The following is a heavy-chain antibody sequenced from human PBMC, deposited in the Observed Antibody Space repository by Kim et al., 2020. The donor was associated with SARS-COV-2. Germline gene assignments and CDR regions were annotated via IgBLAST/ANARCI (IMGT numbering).Heavy chain of an antibody. CDR2: ISWNSGSI. Sequence: GGSLRLSCAASGFTFGDYAMHWVRQAPGKGLEWVSGISWNSGSIGYADSVKGRFTISRDNAKNSLYLQMNSLRAEDTALYYCANGKGYYDSSGWHYWGQGTLVTVSS. V-gene: IGHV3-9*01. D-gene: IGHD3-22*01. CDR1: GFTFGDYA. CDR3: ANGKGYYDSSGWHY. J-gene: IGHJ4*02.